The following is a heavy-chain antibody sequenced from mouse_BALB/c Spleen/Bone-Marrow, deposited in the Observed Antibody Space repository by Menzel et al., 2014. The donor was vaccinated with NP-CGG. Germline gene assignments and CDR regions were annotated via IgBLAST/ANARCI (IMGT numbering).Heavy chain of an antibody. CDR3: ARAPLLRYHYAMDY. Sequence: QGQLQQSGPGLVQPSESLTITCTGSGFSLTTYGVHWVRQPPGKGLEWLGVIWAGGSTNYNSALMSRLSISKDNSKSQVFLKMYSLQTDNTAMYYCARAPLLRYHYAMDYWSQATSIKVSS. V-gene: IGHV2-9*02. J-gene: IGHJ4*01. D-gene: IGHD1-1*01. CDR1: GFSLTTYG. CDR2: IWAGGST.